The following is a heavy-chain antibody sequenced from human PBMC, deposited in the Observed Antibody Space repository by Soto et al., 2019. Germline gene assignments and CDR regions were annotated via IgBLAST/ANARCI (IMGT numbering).Heavy chain of an antibody. V-gene: IGHV4-59*08. CDR3: ARLGGDIVVVPAAMDV. CDR2: IYYSGST. D-gene: IGHD2-2*01. CDR1: GVSISSYY. Sequence: SETLSLTCTVSGVSISSYYWSWIRQPPGKGLEWIGYIYYSGSTNYNPSLKSRVTISVDTSKNQFSLKLSSVTAADTAVYYCARLGGDIVVVPAAMDVWGQGTTVT. J-gene: IGHJ6*02.